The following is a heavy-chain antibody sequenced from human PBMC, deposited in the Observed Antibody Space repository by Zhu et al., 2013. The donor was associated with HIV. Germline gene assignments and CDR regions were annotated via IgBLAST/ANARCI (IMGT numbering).Heavy chain of an antibody. Sequence: VQLVQSGAEVKKPGAVSEGLLQGFWICLHRHFLHWVRQAPGQGFEWLGWIDPRNGDTNYSPKFQGRVTMTRDTSISTAYIELNWLRSDDTAVYFCARDPAPAGAWYFDLWGRGTLVTVSS. CDR2: IDPRNGDT. J-gene: IGHJ2*01. CDR3: ARDPAPAGAWYFDL. V-gene: IGHV1-2*02. CDR1: ICLHRHF. D-gene: IGHD2-2*01.